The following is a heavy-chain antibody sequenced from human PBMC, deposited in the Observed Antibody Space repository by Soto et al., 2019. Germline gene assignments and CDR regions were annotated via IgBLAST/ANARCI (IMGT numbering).Heavy chain of an antibody. V-gene: IGHV1-2*04. CDR2: INPNSGGT. J-gene: IGHJ6*02. Sequence: ASVKVSCKASGYTFTGYYMHWVRQAPGQGLEWMGWINPNSGGTNYAQKFQGWVTMTRDTSISTAYMELSRLRSDDTAVYYCARDGAEAAAGTSSGWLVYYYGMDVWGQGTTVTVSS. CDR3: ARDGAEAAAGTSSGWLVYYYGMDV. D-gene: IGHD6-13*01. CDR1: GYTFTGYY.